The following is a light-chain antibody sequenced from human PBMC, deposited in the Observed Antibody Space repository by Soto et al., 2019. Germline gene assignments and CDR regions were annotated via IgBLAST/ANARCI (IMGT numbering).Light chain of an antibody. CDR1: SSDVGGYNY. V-gene: IGLV2-14*01. CDR2: EVS. CDR3: SSYTSSSTLVV. J-gene: IGLJ2*01. Sequence: QSVLTQPASVSGSPGQSITISCTGTSSDVGGYNYVSWYQQHPGKAPKLMISEVSNRPSGVSNRFSGSKSGNTASLTISGLQAEYEADYYGSSYTSSSTLVVFGGGTKLTVL.